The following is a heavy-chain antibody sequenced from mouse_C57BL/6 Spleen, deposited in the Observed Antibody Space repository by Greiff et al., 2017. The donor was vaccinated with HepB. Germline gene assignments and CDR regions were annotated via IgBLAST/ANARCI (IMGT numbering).Heavy chain of an antibody. CDR1: GFNIKDYY. Sequence: VHVKQSGAELVKPGASVKLSCTASGFNIKDYYMHWVKQRTEQGLEWIGRIDPEDGETKYAPKFQGKATITADTSSNTAYLQLSSLTSEDTAVYYCAGIYYDYDGPHYYAMDYWGQGTSVTVSS. V-gene: IGHV14-2*01. CDR3: AGIYYDYDGPHYYAMDY. CDR2: IDPEDGET. J-gene: IGHJ4*01. D-gene: IGHD2-4*01.